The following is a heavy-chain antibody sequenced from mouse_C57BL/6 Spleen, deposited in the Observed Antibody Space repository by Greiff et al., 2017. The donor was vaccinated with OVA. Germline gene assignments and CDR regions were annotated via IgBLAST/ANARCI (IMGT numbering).Heavy chain of an antibody. CDR2: ISSGSSTI. CDR3: ARGFITTVVAPFAY. Sequence: EVQLQESGGGLVKPGGSLKLSCAASGFTFSDYGMHWVRQAPEKGLEWVAYISSGSSTIYYADTVKGRFTISRDNAKNTLFLQMTSLRSEDTAMYYCARGFITTVVAPFAYWGQGTLVTVSA. CDR1: GFTFSDYG. V-gene: IGHV5-17*01. D-gene: IGHD1-1*01. J-gene: IGHJ3*01.